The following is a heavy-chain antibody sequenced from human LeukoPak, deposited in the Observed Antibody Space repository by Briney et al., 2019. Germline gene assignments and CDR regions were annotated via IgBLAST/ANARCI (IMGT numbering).Heavy chain of an antibody. V-gene: IGHV3-23*01. CDR1: GFILRSYS. J-gene: IGHJ4*02. CDR2: ISGSDNSA. D-gene: IGHD6-13*01. Sequence: GGSLRLSCAASGFILRSYSMNWVRQAPGKGLEWVSSISGSDNSAYFADSVKGRFTISRDNSKNTLSLQMNSLRAEDTAVYYCAKDRSAAAPYCFGYWGQGSLVTVSS. CDR3: AKDRSAAAPYCFGY.